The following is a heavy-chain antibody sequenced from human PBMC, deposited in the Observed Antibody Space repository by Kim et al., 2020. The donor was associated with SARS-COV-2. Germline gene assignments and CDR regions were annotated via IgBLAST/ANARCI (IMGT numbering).Heavy chain of an antibody. CDR3: ARGLGYYYYYGMDV. D-gene: IGHD3-16*01. V-gene: IGHV4-34*01. J-gene: IGHJ6*02. Sequence: NPSPKSRVTIAVDTSKTQFSLKLSSVTAADTAVYYCARGLGYYYYYGMDVWGQGTTVTVSS.